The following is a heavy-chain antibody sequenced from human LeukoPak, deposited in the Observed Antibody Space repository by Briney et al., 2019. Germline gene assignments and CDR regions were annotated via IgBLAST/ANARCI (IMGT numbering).Heavy chain of an antibody. CDR2: IKPDGSET. V-gene: IGHV3-7*01. CDR1: GFIFSKYW. J-gene: IGHJ4*02. D-gene: IGHD4-17*01. Sequence: PGGSLRLSCAVSGFIFSKYWMSWVRQTPGKGLEWVANIKPDGSETYYMDSVKGRFTVSRDNAKDSLFLQMTSLRAEDTAVYYCARDGGAYGDTHDDWGQGTLVTVSS. CDR3: ARDGGAYGDTHDD.